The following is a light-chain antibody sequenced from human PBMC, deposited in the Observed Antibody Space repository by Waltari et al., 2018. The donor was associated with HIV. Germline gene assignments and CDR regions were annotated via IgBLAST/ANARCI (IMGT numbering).Light chain of an antibody. Sequence: DIQMPQSPSTVSASVGDSVTITCRASPSIDSWLAWYQKKPGKPPKVLIYQASNVDSGVPSRFSGSRSGTEFTLTISSLQPDDSATYYCQKYDHYFWTFGQGTKVEIK. CDR1: PSIDSW. V-gene: IGKV1-5*03. J-gene: IGKJ1*01. CDR3: QKYDHYFWT. CDR2: QAS.